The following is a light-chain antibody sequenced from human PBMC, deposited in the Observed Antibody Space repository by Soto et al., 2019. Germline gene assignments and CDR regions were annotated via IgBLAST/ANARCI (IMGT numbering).Light chain of an antibody. CDR1: QSVGTY. Sequence: EIVMTQSPATLSVSPGERATLSCRASQSVGTYLAWYQQKPGQAPRLLIFGASTRATGIPARFSGSGSGSEFTLTIISLQSEDFAVYSCQQYNNWPLVTFGGGTKVEIK. CDR3: QQYNNWPLVT. J-gene: IGKJ4*01. V-gene: IGKV3-15*01. CDR2: GAS.